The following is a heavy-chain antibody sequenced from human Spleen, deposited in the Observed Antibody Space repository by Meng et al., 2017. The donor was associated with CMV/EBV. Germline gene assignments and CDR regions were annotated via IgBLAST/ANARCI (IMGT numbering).Heavy chain of an antibody. CDR1: GFTVSSNE. V-gene: IGHV3-48*03. D-gene: IGHD3-3*01. J-gene: IGHJ6*02. Sequence: GESLKISCAASGFTVSSNEMSWVRQAPGKGLEWVSHITNSGTTIYYADSVKGRFTVSRDNANDSLYLQMNSLRAEDTAVYYCARDDHRNYDFWSGDPNYYGMDVWGQGTTVTVSS. CDR3: ARDDHRNYDFWSGDPNYYGMDV. CDR2: ITNSGTTI.